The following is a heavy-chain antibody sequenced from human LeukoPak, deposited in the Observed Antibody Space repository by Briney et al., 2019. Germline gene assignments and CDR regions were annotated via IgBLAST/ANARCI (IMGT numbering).Heavy chain of an antibody. CDR3: ARDPVFWSGYPSFFDY. V-gene: IGHV3-21*01. CDR1: GFTFSSYS. Sequence: PGGSLRLSCAASGFTFSSYSMNWVRQAPGKGLEWVSSISSSSSYIYYADSVKGRFTISRDNAKNSLYLQMNSLRAEDTAVYYCARDPVFWSGYPSFFDYWGQGTLVTVSS. D-gene: IGHD3-3*01. J-gene: IGHJ4*02. CDR2: ISSSSSYI.